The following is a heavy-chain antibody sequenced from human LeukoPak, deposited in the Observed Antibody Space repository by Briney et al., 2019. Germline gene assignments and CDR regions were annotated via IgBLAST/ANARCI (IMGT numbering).Heavy chain of an antibody. CDR1: GFSLRRYW. Sequence: GGSLRLSCVASGFSLRRYWMYWVRQAPGKGLVWVSRISSDGSNTTYGDSVKGRFTIARDNAKNTLFLQVSSLRADDTAMYYCARSIGGNLDYWGQGTLVTVSS. V-gene: IGHV3-74*01. D-gene: IGHD3-16*01. CDR2: ISSDGSNT. CDR3: ARSIGGNLDY. J-gene: IGHJ4*02.